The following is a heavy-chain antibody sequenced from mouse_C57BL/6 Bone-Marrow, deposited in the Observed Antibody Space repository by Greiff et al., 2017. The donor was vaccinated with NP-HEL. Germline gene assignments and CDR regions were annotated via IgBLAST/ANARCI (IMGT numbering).Heavy chain of an antibody. V-gene: IGHV10-1*01. CDR2: IRSKSNNYAT. J-gene: IGHJ4*01. Sequence: EVKVEESGGGLVQPKGSLKLSCAASGFSFNTYAMNWVRQAPGKGLEWVARIRSKSNNYATYYADSVKDRFTISRDDSESMLYLQMNNLKTEDTAMYYCVRPHYYGSVYAMDYWGQGTSVTVSS. D-gene: IGHD1-1*01. CDR1: GFSFNTYA. CDR3: VRPHYYGSVYAMDY.